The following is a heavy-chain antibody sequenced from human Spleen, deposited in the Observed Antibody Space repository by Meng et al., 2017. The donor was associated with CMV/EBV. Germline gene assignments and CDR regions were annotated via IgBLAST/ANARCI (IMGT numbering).Heavy chain of an antibody. CDR1: GFTFSSYS. J-gene: IGHJ4*02. D-gene: IGHD4-11*01. CDR2: ISSSSSYI. V-gene: IGHV3-21*01. CDR3: ATLLQYYFDY. Sequence: GESLKISCAASGFTFSSYSMNWVRQAPGKGLEWVSSISSSSSYIYYADSVKGRFTISRDNAKNSLYLQMNSLRAEDTAMYYCATLLQYYFDYWGQGTLVTVSS.